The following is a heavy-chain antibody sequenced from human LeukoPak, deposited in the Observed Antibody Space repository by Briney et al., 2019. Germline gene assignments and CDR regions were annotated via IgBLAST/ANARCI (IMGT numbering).Heavy chain of an antibody. CDR1: GGTFTNHA. Sequence: SVKVSCKASGGTFTNHAFSWLRQAPGQGLEWMGGIMPIFGTTNYAQKFQDRVTITADEITSTVYMELSSLRSEDTAVYYCARKDRLPQNNWFDPWGQGTLVTVSS. CDR2: IMPIFGTT. CDR3: ARKDRLPQNNWFDP. J-gene: IGHJ5*02. D-gene: IGHD4-11*01. V-gene: IGHV1-69*13.